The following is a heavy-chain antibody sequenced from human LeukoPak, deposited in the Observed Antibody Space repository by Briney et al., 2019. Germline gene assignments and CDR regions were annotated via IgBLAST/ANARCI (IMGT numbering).Heavy chain of an antibody. V-gene: IGHV3-9*01. J-gene: IGHJ4*02. CDR2: ISYSSGSI. CDR1: GFTFDEYA. CDR3: AKGGRLYNILTGFFEKWAFDY. D-gene: IGHD3-9*01. Sequence: QSGGSLRLSCAASGFTFDEYAMHWVRQAPGKGLEWVSGISYSSGSIGYVDSVKGRFTISRDNSKNTQSLQMNSLRAEDTAVYYCAKGGRLYNILTGFFEKWAFDYWGQGTLVTVSS.